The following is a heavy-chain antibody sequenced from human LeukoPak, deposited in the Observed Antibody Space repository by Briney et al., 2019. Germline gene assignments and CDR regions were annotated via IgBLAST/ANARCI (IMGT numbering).Heavy chain of an antibody. CDR3: ARGLLWFGTYAFDI. CDR2: ISSSSSYI. V-gene: IGHV3-21*01. J-gene: IGHJ3*02. CDR1: GFTFSSYS. D-gene: IGHD3-10*01. Sequence: GGSLRLSCAASGFTFSSYSMTWVRQAPGKGLEWVSSISSSSSYIYYADSVKGRFTISRDNAKNSLYLQMNSLRAEDTAVYYCARGLLWFGTYAFDIWGQGTMVTVSS.